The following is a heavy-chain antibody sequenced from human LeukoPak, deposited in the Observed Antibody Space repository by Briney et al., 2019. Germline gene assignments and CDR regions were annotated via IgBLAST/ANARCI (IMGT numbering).Heavy chain of an antibody. D-gene: IGHD2-21*02. V-gene: IGHV3-43*01. Sequence: GGSLRLSCAASEFTFDDYIMHWVRQAPGKGLEWVSLIGLDGDATYYSDSVKGRFTISRDNSKNSLYLQMNALTTEDTALYYCAKGAEYCGGDCYLTGDYFDYWGRGTLVTVSS. CDR2: IGLDGDAT. CDR1: EFTFDDYI. CDR3: AKGAEYCGGDCYLTGDYFDY. J-gene: IGHJ4*02.